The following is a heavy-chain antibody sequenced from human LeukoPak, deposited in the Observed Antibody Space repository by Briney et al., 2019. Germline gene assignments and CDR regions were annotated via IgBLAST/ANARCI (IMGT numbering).Heavy chain of an antibody. D-gene: IGHD1-26*01. CDR1: GGSISSSNW. CDR3: ARDRGVGALFDY. CDR2: IKQDGSEK. Sequence: GTLSLTCAVSGGSISSSNWWSWVRQPPGKGLEWVANIKQDGSEKYYVDSVKGRFTISRDNAKNSLYLQMNSLRAEDTAVYYCARDRGVGALFDYWGQGTLVTVSS. V-gene: IGHV3-7*01. J-gene: IGHJ4*02.